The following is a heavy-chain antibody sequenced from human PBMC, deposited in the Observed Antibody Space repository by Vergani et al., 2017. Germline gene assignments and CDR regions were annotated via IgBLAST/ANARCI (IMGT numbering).Heavy chain of an antibody. J-gene: IGHJ3*01. CDR3: TKGSVYYHDSAGHGYDPYTGFDL. D-gene: IGHD5-12*01. Sequence: EVQLLESGGGLAQPGGSLRLSCEASGITFWKFGMHWVRQGPGKGLEWVSGISWNSGAVDYADSVRGRFTISRDNAKKSLFLEMNSLRFEDTAVYFCTKGSVYYHDSAGHGYDPYTGFDLWGQGTLVTVSS. CDR2: ISWNSGAV. V-gene: IGHV3-9*01. CDR1: GITFWKFG.